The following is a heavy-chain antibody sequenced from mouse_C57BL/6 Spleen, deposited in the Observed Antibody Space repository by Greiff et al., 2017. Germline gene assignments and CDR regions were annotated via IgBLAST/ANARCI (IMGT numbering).Heavy chain of an antibody. CDR3: SRSSTTVVATRVAMDY. Sequence: VNVVESGAELARPGASVKLSCKASGYTFTSYGISWVKQRTGQGLEWIGEIYPRSGNTYYNEKFKGKATLTADKSSSTAYMELRSLTSEDSAVYFCSRSSTTVVATRVAMDYWGQGTSVTVSS. V-gene: IGHV1-81*01. J-gene: IGHJ4*01. CDR2: IYPRSGNT. CDR1: GYTFTSYG. D-gene: IGHD1-1*01.